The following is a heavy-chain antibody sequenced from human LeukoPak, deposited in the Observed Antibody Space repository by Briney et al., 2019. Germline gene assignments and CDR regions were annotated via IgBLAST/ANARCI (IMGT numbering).Heavy chain of an antibody. D-gene: IGHD3-16*01. V-gene: IGHV4-34*01. CDR2: IDHRGVT. J-gene: IGHJ4*02. CDR1: GGSFNNYY. CDR3: ARLGSGYF. Sequence: PSETLSLTCAVYGGSFNNYYWSWVRQPPGKGLEWLGEIDHRGVTNYNPSLKSRVTISVDTSKNQFSLNLYSVAAADTAVYYCARLGSGYFWGQGTLVTVSS.